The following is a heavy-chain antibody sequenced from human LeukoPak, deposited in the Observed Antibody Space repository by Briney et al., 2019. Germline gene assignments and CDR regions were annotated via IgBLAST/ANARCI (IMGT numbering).Heavy chain of an antibody. J-gene: IGHJ3*02. Sequence: KSSETLSLTCTVSGGSISSYYWSWIRQPPGKGLEWIGEINHSGSTNYNPSLKSRVTISVDTSKNQFSLKLSSVTAADTAVYYCAREPSRDGGLHAFDIWGQGTMVTVSS. CDR2: INHSGST. D-gene: IGHD4-23*01. CDR1: GGSISSYY. V-gene: IGHV4-34*01. CDR3: AREPSRDGGLHAFDI.